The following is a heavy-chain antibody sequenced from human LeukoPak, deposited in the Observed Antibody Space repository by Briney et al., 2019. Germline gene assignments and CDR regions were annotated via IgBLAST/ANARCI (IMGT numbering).Heavy chain of an antibody. J-gene: IGHJ4*02. CDR2: IRQDGSDE. D-gene: IGHD3-10*01. Sequence: GGSLRLSCAASGFTFSSYSMNWVRQAPGKGLEWVAYIRQDGSDEYYVNSVKGRFTISRDNSKNTLYLQMNSLRAEDTAVYYCAKFITMVRGPRNAAFDYWGQGTLVTVSP. CDR3: AKFITMVRGPRNAAFDY. V-gene: IGHV3-7*01. CDR1: GFTFSSYS.